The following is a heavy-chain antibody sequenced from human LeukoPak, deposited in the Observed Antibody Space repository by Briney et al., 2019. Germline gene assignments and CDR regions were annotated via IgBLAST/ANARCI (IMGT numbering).Heavy chain of an antibody. CDR1: GFTFSSYT. CDR3: AREAYYYDSSGYYHPFDY. CDR2: ISSSSHYI. Sequence: GGSLRLSCAASGFTFSSYTMNWVRQAPGKGLEWVSYISSSSHYIYYADSVKGRFTISRDNSKNTLYLQMNSLRAEDTAVYYCAREAYYYDSSGYYHPFDYWGQGTLVTVSS. J-gene: IGHJ4*02. V-gene: IGHV3-21*04. D-gene: IGHD3-22*01.